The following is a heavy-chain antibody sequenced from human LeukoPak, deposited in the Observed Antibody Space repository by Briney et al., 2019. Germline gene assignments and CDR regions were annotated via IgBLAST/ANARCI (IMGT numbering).Heavy chain of an antibody. J-gene: IGHJ6*04. Sequence: SETLSLTCTVSGYSIKSGYYWGWIRQPPGKGLEWIGSIYQSGNTYSNPPLKSRLTISVETSKNQFSLKLSSVTAADTAVYYCARGATILDVWGKGTTVTVSS. D-gene: IGHD5-12*01. CDR2: IYQSGNT. V-gene: IGHV4-38-2*02. CDR3: ARGATILDV. CDR1: GYSIKSGYY.